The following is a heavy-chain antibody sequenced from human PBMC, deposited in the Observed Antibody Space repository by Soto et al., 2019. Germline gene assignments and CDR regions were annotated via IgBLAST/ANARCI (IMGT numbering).Heavy chain of an antibody. D-gene: IGHD3-22*01. CDR2: INGSGGST. CDR1: GFTFSSYA. Sequence: EVQLLESGGGLVQPGGSLRLSCAASGFTFSSYAMSWVRQAPGKGLEWVSGINGSGGSTYYADSVKGRFTISRDNSKNTLYLQMNSLRAEDTAVYYCAGYCDSSRYYLNAFDFWGQGTMVTVSS. J-gene: IGHJ3*01. CDR3: AGYCDSSRYYLNAFDF. V-gene: IGHV3-23*01.